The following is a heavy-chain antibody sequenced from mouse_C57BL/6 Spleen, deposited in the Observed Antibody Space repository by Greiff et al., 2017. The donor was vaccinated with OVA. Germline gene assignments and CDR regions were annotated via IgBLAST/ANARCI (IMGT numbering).Heavy chain of an antibody. CDR1: GFNIKDDY. J-gene: IGHJ1*03. D-gene: IGHD2-10*02. V-gene: IGHV14-4*01. Sequence: VQLQQSGAELVRPGASVKLSCTASGFNIKDDYMHWVKQRPEQGLEWIGWIDPENGDTEYASKFQGKATITADTSSNTAYLQLSSLTSEDTAVYYCTTYISYGNSDWYFDVWGTGTTVTVSS. CDR3: TTYISYGNSDWYFDV. CDR2: IDPENGDT.